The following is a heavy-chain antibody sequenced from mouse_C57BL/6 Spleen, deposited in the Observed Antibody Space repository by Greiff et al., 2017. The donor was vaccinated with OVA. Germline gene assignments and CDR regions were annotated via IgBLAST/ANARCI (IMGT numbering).Heavy chain of an antibody. V-gene: IGHV1-47*01. D-gene: IGHD2-4*01. CDR3: ARRGEYYDYDGAWFAY. CDR1: GYTFTTYP. J-gene: IGHJ3*01. CDR2: FHPYNDDT. Sequence: QVQLQQSGAELVKPGASVKMSCKASGYTFTTYPIEWMKQNHGKSLEWIGNFHPYNDDTKYNEKFKGKATLTVEKSSSTVYLELSRLTSDDSAVYYCARRGEYYDYDGAWFAYWGQGTLVTVSA.